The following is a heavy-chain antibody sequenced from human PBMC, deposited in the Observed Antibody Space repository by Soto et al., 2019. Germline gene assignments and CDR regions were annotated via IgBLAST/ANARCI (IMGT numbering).Heavy chain of an antibody. V-gene: IGHV3-30*18. Sequence: GGSLRLSCAASGFTFSSYGMHWVRQAPGKGLEWVAVISYDGSNKYYADSVKGRFTISRDNSKNTLYLQMNSLRAEDTAVYYCAKEYSSGWSYYYYGMDVWGQGTTVTVSS. D-gene: IGHD6-19*01. J-gene: IGHJ6*02. CDR3: AKEYSSGWSYYYYGMDV. CDR1: GFTFSSYG. CDR2: ISYDGSNK.